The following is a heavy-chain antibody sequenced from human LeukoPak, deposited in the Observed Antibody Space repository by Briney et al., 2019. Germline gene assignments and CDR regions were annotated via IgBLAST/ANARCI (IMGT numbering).Heavy chain of an antibody. D-gene: IGHD6-13*01. Sequence: GGSLRLSCAASGFTFSSYAMHWVRQAPGKGLEWVAVISYDGSNKYYADSVKGRFTISRDNSKNTLYLQMNSLRAEDTAVYYCAKPSSSWCMDVWGKGTTVTISS. V-gene: IGHV3-30*04. CDR2: ISYDGSNK. J-gene: IGHJ6*04. CDR3: AKPSSSWCMDV. CDR1: GFTFSSYA.